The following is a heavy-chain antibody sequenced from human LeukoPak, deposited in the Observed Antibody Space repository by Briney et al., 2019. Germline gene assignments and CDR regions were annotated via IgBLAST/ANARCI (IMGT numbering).Heavy chain of an antibody. CDR3: AKEYDSGGYGAYFDH. V-gene: IGHV3-23*01. Sequence: PGGSLRLSCAASGFTFNTYSMNWVRQAPGKGLEWVSVISGSGGNTYYADSVKGRFTISRDNSKNTLYLQLNSLGPEDTAVYYCAKEYDSGGYGAYFDHWGRGTLVTVSS. D-gene: IGHD3-10*01. CDR2: ISGSGGNT. J-gene: IGHJ4*02. CDR1: GFTFNTYS.